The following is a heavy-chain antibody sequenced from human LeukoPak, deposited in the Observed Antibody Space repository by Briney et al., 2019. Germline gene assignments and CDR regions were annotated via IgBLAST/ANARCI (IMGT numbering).Heavy chain of an antibody. CDR1: GYSFSSYW. V-gene: IGHV5-51*01. J-gene: IGHJ6*03. CDR2: IYPGDSDA. CDR3: VRPARYYYYYLDV. Sequence: GESLKISCKASGYSFSSYWIGWVRQLPGKGLEWVAMIYPGDSDARYSPSFQGQVTISADKALSTAYLQWSSLKASDTAIFYCVRPARYYYYYLDVWGKGTTVTVSS. D-gene: IGHD2-15*01.